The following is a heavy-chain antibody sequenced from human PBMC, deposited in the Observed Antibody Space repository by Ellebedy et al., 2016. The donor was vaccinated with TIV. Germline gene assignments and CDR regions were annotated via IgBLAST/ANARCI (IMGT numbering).Heavy chain of an antibody. D-gene: IGHD4-17*01. Sequence: GESLKISXAASGFTFSNAWMSWVRQTPGKGLEWVGLIKTKTDGGTTDYAAPVKGKFTISRDDSKNTLYLQMNSLKTEDTAVYYCVSMRDYGDYYFDYWGQGTLVTVSS. V-gene: IGHV3-15*01. CDR2: IKTKTDGGTT. J-gene: IGHJ4*02. CDR3: VSMRDYGDYYFDY. CDR1: GFTFSNAW.